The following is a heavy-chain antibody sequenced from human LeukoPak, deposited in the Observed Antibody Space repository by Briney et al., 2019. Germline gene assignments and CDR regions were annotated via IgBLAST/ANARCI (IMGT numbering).Heavy chain of an antibody. CDR3: ARQKGYYDSSADY. CDR2: AYYSGST. Sequence: SQTLSLTCTVSGVSISSGGYYWSWIRQPPGKGLEWIGSAYYSGSTYYNPSLKSRVTISVDTSKNQSSLKLSSVTAADTAVYYCARQKGYYDSSADYWGQGTLVTVSS. D-gene: IGHD3-22*01. J-gene: IGHJ4*02. CDR1: GVSISSGGYY. V-gene: IGHV4-39*01.